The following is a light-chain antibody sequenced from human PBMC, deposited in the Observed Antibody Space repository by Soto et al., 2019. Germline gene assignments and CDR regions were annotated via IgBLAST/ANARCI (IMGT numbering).Light chain of an antibody. CDR2: AAS. J-gene: IGKJ5*01. CDR3: QNYHSAPST. Sequence: DIQMTQSPSSLSASVGDRVTITCRASQGISNYLAWYQQKAGKVPQLLIYAASTLQSGVPYRFSGTGSGTDLTLTISSLQREEVATYYCQNYHSAPSTFRQGTRLEIK. CDR1: QGISNY. V-gene: IGKV1-27*01.